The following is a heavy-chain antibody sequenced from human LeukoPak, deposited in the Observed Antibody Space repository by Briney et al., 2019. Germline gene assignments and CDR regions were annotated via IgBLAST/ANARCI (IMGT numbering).Heavy chain of an antibody. CDR1: GFTFSSYSM. CDR2: IYHSGST. Sequence: GSLRLSCAASGFTFSSYSMNWVRQPPGKGLEWIGEIYHSGSTNYNPSLKSRVTISVDKSKNQFSLKLSSVTAADTAVYYCARGPYSSSWYPAYYYYMDVWGQGTLVTVSS. CDR3: ARGPYSSSWYPAYYYYMDV. D-gene: IGHD6-13*01. J-gene: IGHJ6*03. V-gene: IGHV4-4*02.